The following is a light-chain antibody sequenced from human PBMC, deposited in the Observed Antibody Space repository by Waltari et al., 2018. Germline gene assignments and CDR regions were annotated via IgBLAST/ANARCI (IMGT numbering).Light chain of an antibody. CDR2: GAS. J-gene: IGKJ2*01. CDR1: QDISSH. Sequence: DIQLTQSPSFLSASVGDRVTITCRASQDISSHLASYQQKPGKAPRLLVYGASTLHSGVPSRFSGTGSGTEFTLTINNLQPEDFATYYCQQRIRFPTFTFGQGTKLQIE. V-gene: IGKV1-9*01. CDR3: QQRIRFPTFT.